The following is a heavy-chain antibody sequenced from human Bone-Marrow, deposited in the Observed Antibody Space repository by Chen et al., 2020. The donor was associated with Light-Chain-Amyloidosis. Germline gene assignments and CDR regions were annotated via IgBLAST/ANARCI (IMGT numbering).Heavy chain of an antibody. V-gene: IGHV2-5*01. D-gene: IGHD2-2*01. Sequence: QITLKESGPTLVEPTQTLTLTCTFSGFSLTTGGVAVNWIRQPPGKALEWLALIYGNDDKRYSSSLKNRLTITNAPSKNQVVLTVANIGPVDTATYYCAHTAYATTYVGALDFWGQGTLVTVSS. CDR1: GFSLTTGGVA. CDR2: IYGNDDK. J-gene: IGHJ3*01. CDR3: AHTAYATTYVGALDF.